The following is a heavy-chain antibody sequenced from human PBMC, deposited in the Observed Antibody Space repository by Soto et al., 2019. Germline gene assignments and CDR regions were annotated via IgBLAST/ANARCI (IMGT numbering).Heavy chain of an antibody. CDR1: RGPISSYY. D-gene: IGHD4-17*01. CDR2: LYYSGTT. V-gene: IGHV4-59*01. Sequence: PSETLSLTCTVSRGPISSYYWSWIRQPPGKGLEWIGYLYYSGTTNYNPSLKSRVTMSVDTSRNQFSLKLSSVTAADTAVYYCARDPPDGDSYFDSWGQGTLVTVS. J-gene: IGHJ4*02. CDR3: ARDPPDGDSYFDS.